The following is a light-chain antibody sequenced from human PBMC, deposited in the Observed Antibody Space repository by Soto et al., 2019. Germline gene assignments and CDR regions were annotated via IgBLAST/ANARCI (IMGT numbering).Light chain of an antibody. J-gene: IGKJ4*01. CDR1: QGISNY. V-gene: IGKV1-27*01. CDR3: QKYNSAPLS. Sequence: DIQMTQSPSSLSASVGDRVTITCRACQGISNYLAWYQQKPGKVPKLLIYAASTLQSGVPSRFSVSGSGTDFTLTISSMQPEDVAPYYCQKYNSAPLSFGGGTKVEIK. CDR2: AAS.